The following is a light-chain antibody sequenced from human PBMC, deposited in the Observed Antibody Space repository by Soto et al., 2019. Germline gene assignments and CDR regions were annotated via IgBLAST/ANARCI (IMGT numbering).Light chain of an antibody. CDR2: AND. Sequence: QSVLTQPPSASGTPGQRVTISCSGSNSDIGDNTVNWDQQLPGTAPKLLIFANDQRPSGVPDRFSGSKSGTSASLAISGLQSEYEADYYCAAWDDSLNGRVFGGGTKLTVL. J-gene: IGLJ3*02. V-gene: IGLV1-44*01. CDR1: NSDIGDNT. CDR3: AAWDDSLNGRV.